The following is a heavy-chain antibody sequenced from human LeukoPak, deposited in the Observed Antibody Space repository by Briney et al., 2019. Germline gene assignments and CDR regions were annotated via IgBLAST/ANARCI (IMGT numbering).Heavy chain of an antibody. J-gene: IGHJ6*02. CDR2: ISYDGSDK. CDR3: AKAVTGCSGSCPFYYYYGMDV. Sequence: GGSLRLSCAASGFTFSSYGMHWVRQAPGKGLEWVAVISYDGSDKYYADSVKGRFTISRDNSKNTLYLQMNCLRAEDTAVYYCAKAVTGCSGSCPFYYYYGMDVWGQGTTVTVSS. D-gene: IGHD3-10*02. CDR1: GFTFSSYG. V-gene: IGHV3-30*18.